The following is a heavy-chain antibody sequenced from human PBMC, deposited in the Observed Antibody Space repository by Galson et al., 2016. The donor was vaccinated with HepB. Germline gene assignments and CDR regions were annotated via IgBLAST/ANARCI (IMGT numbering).Heavy chain of an antibody. CDR2: INTDGSGT. Sequence: SLRLSCAVSGLIFSYDWMHWVRQVPGKGLVWVARINTDGSGTTHADSVKGRFTISRDNAKNTLYLQMNSLRAEDTAVYYCVRDRSGRQYFIDLWGQGTLVTVSS. CDR1: GLIFSYDW. V-gene: IGHV3-74*01. CDR3: VRDRSGRQYFIDL. J-gene: IGHJ5*02. D-gene: IGHD1-26*01.